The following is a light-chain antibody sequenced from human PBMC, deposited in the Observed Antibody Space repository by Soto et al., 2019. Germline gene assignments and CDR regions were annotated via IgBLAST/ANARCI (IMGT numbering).Light chain of an antibody. V-gene: IGLV2-14*01. CDR1: SSDVGGYNY. Sequence: QSVLTQPASVSGSPGQSITISSPGTSSDVGGYNYVSWYQQHPGKAPKLMIYEVSNRPSGVSNRFSGSKSGNTASLTISGLQAEDEADYYCNSYASSSTSVFGTGTKVTVL. J-gene: IGLJ1*01. CDR2: EVS. CDR3: NSYASSSTSV.